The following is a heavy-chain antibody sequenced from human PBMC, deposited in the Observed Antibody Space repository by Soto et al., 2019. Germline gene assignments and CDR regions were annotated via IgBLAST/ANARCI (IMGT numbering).Heavy chain of an antibody. CDR2: LSYNTNT. CDR3: VTTYCTITRCQGYGMDV. J-gene: IGHJ6*04. D-gene: IGHD2-8*01. CDR1: GGSVNSGSYY. Sequence: QVQLQESGPGLVKPSETLSLTCTVSGGSVNSGSYYWTWIRQPPGKGLEWIGYLSYNTNTNYNPSLKRLVTHSVAASVDQCSPKLSSATAADTAVYYCVTTYCTITRCQGYGMDVWGKGTTLSVSS. V-gene: IGHV4-61*01.